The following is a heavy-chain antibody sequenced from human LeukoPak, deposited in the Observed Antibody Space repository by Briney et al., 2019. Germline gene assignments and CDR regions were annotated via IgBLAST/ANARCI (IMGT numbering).Heavy chain of an antibody. CDR3: ARTGSGSYWFDP. CDR1: GGTFSSYA. CDR2: IIPIFGTA. D-gene: IGHD3-10*01. Sequence: ASVKVSCKASGGTFSSYAISWVRQAPGQGLEWMGGIIPIFGTANYAQKFQGRVTITTDESTSTAYMELSSLRSEDTAVYYCARTGSGSYWFDPWGQGTLVTVSS. J-gene: IGHJ5*02. V-gene: IGHV1-69*05.